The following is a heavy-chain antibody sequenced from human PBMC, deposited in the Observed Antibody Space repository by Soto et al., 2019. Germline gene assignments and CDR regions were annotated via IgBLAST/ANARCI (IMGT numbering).Heavy chain of an antibody. Sequence: KSSETLSLTCAVYGGSFSGYYWSWIRQPPGKGLEWIGEINHSGSTNYNPSLKSRVTISVDTSKNQFSLKLSSVTAADTAVYYCARATVIKQQLVSGWFDPWGQGXLVTVSS. D-gene: IGHD6-13*01. CDR1: GGSFSGYY. V-gene: IGHV4-34*01. J-gene: IGHJ5*02. CDR2: INHSGST. CDR3: ARATVIKQQLVSGWFDP.